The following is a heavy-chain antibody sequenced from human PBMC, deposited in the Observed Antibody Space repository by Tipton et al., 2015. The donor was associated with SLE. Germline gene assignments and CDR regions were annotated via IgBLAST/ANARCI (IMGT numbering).Heavy chain of an antibody. CDR2: LSDIGRT. CDR3: ARQRDLDAFDI. V-gene: IGHV4-59*08. CDR1: GASFSGYY. Sequence: TLSLTCTVSGASFSGYYWSWIRQPPGKGLEWIGYLSDIGRTNYKSSLRSRVTIPVDTSRNLLSLKVTSVTAADTAVYYCARQRDLDAFDIWGQGTMVIVSS. J-gene: IGHJ3*02.